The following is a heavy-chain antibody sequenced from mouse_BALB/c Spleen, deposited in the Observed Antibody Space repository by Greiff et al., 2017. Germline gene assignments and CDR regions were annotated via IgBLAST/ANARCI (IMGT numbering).Heavy chain of an antibody. V-gene: IGHV1-7*01. CDR1: GYTFTSYW. Sequence: QVQLQQSGAELAKPGASVKMSCKASGYTFTSYWMHWVKQRPGQGLEWIGYINPSTGYTEYNQKFKDKATLTADKSSSTAYMQLSSLTSEDSAVYYCARCGSTMITSFAYWGQGTLVTVSA. D-gene: IGHD2-4*01. CDR2: INPSTGYT. CDR3: ARCGSTMITSFAY. J-gene: IGHJ3*01.